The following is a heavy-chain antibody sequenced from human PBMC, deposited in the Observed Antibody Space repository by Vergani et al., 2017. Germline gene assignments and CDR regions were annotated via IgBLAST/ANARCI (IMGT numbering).Heavy chain of an antibody. CDR1: GRSFSGYS. D-gene: IGHD3-10*01. CDR2: INHSGST. J-gene: IGHJ4*02. Sequence: QVQLQQWGAGLLKPSETLSLTCAVYGRSFSGYSWSWIRQPPGKGLEWIGKINHSGSTNYNPSLKSRVTISVDTSKNQFSLKLSSVTADDTAVYYCAKGRQRIGDGSGAVHYGGQGTLVTVSS. V-gene: IGHV4-34*01. CDR3: AKGRQRIGDGSGAVHY.